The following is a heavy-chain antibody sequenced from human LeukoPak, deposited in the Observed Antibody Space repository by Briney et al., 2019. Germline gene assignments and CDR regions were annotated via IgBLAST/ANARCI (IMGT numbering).Heavy chain of an antibody. CDR2: INTNTGNP. D-gene: IGHD6-19*01. CDR3: ASGIAVAGWDY. V-gene: IGHV7-4-1*02. CDR1: GYTFTSCS. Sequence: ASVKVSCKASGYTFTSCSMNWVRRAPGQGLEWMGWINTNTGNPTYAQGLTGRFVFSLDTSVSTAYLQISSLKAEDTAVYYCASGIAVAGWDYWGQGTLVTVSS. J-gene: IGHJ4*02.